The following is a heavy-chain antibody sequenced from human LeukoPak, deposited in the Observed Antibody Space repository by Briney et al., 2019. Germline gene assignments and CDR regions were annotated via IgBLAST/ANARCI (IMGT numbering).Heavy chain of an antibody. CDR1: GGSISSGGYY. CDR2: IYYSGST. CDR3: ARDRGTYYYDSSGSPGGAFDI. V-gene: IGHV4-31*03. J-gene: IGHJ3*02. D-gene: IGHD3-22*01. Sequence: SETLSLTCTVSGGSISSGGYYWSWIRQHPGKGLEWIGYIYYSGSTYYNPSLKSRVTISVDTSKNQFSLKLSSVTAADTAVYYCARDRGTYYYDSSGSPGGAFDIWGQGTMVTVSS.